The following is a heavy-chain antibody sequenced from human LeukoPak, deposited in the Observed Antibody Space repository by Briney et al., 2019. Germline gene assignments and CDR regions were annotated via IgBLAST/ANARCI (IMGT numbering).Heavy chain of an antibody. CDR2: ISGSGGST. D-gene: IGHD6-13*01. J-gene: IGHJ4*02. CDR1: GFTFSSYA. V-gene: IGHV3-23*01. Sequence: PGGSLRLSRAASGFTFSSYAMSWVRQAPGKGLEWVSAISGSGGSTYYADSVKGRFTISRDNSKNTLCLQMNSLRAENTAVYYCAKVDAAGTYYFDYRGQGTLVTVSS. CDR3: AKVDAAGTYYFDY.